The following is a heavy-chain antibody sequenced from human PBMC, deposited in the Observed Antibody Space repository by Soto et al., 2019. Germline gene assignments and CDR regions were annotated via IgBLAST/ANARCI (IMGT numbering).Heavy chain of an antibody. Sequence: PGGSLRLSCAASGFTFSSYSMNWVRQAPGKGLEWVSYISSSSSTIYYADSVKGRFTISRDNAKNSLYLQMNSLRAEDTAVYYCASADYYDSSGYTYDAFDIWGQGTMVTVSS. V-gene: IGHV3-48*01. D-gene: IGHD3-22*01. J-gene: IGHJ3*02. CDR2: ISSSSSTI. CDR3: ASADYYDSSGYTYDAFDI. CDR1: GFTFSSYS.